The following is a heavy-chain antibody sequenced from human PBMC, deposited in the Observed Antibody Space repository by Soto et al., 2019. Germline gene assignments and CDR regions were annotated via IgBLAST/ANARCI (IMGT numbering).Heavy chain of an antibody. V-gene: IGHV4-30-4*01. CDR3: ARQRRGGYWFAP. CDR1: GGSINSDDHY. Sequence: QVQVQESGPGLVKPSQTLSLPCSVSGGSINSDDHYWAWIRQPPEKGLEWIGSIHYSGTTNYNPSLKSRITESIDTSKNQFPLNLTSVTAADTTLYYCARQRRGGYWFAPWCQGTPITVSS. CDR2: IHYSGTT. J-gene: IGHJ5*02.